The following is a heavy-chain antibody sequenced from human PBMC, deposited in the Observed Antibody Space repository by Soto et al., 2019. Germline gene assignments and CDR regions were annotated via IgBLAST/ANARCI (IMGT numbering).Heavy chain of an antibody. Sequence: ASVKVSCKASGYTFTNNDINWVRQAPGQGLEWIGWMSTNTNTTDSAEVFERRVSLTWDTSISTAYMQLNSLKIDDTAVYYCAREVVETSSLWLDPWGQGTLVTVSS. V-gene: IGHV1-8*01. D-gene: IGHD6-6*01. J-gene: IGHJ5*02. CDR3: AREVVETSSLWLDP. CDR1: GYTFTNND. CDR2: MSTNTNTT.